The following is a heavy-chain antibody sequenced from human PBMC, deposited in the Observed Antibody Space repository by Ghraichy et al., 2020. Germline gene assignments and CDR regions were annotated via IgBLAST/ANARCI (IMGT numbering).Heavy chain of an antibody. J-gene: IGHJ4*02. D-gene: IGHD3-10*02. Sequence: SETLSLTCAVYGGSFSGDYWSWIRQSPGKGLEWIGEINHRGSTNYNPSLKSRVTMSVDTSKNQFSLQLSSVTAADTAMYYCARVPPMVGFDFWGQGTLVTVSS. CDR2: INHRGST. V-gene: IGHV4-34*01. CDR3: ARVPPMVGFDF. CDR1: GGSFSGDY.